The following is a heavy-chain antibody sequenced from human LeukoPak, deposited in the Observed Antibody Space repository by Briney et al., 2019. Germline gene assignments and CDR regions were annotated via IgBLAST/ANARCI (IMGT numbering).Heavy chain of an antibody. CDR1: GFILSGYE. J-gene: IGHJ4*02. Sequence: GGSLRLSCAASGFILSGYEMNWVRQAPGKGLEWVSFISISGSTIYYADSVKGRFTISRDNSKNTLYLQMNSLRAEDTAVYYCARDYESSFDYWGQGTLVTVSS. CDR3: ARDYESSFDY. V-gene: IGHV3-48*03. CDR2: ISISGSTI. D-gene: IGHD3-3*01.